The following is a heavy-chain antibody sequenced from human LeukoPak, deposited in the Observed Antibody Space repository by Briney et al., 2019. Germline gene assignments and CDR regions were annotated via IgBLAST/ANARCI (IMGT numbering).Heavy chain of an antibody. V-gene: IGHV1-18*01. CDR1: GYTFTSSG. J-gene: IGHJ3*02. Sequence: ASVKLSCTASGYTFTSSGISWGRQAPGPGLGWMGWISAYNGNTNYAQKLQGRVTMTTDTSTSTAYMELRSLRSDDTAVYYCATTVVPPDAFDIWGQGTMVTVSS. CDR3: ATTVVPPDAFDI. CDR2: ISAYNGNT. D-gene: IGHD4-23*01.